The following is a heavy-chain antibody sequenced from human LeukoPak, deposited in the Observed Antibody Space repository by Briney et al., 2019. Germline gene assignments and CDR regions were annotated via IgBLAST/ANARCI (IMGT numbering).Heavy chain of an antibody. Sequence: GGSLRLSCAASGFTFSSYWMSWVRQAPGKGLEWVANIKQDGSEKYYVDSVKGRFTISRDNAKNSLYLQMNSLRAEDTAVYYCAGSGWYRWFDPWGQGTLVTVSS. CDR2: IKQDGSEK. V-gene: IGHV3-7*01. CDR3: AGSGWYRWFDP. CDR1: GFTFSSYW. J-gene: IGHJ5*02. D-gene: IGHD6-19*01.